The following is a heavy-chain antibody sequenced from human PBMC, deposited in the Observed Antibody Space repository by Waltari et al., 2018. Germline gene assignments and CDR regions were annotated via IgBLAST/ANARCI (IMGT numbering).Heavy chain of an antibody. CDR1: XSTFNNYD. CDR2: INXNSLNX. CDR3: AXAPSLXKKWVGGYCLDX. D-gene: IGHD1-26*01. V-gene: IGHV1-8*02. J-gene: IGHJ5*02. Sequence: QVXXVXSGAEXKKXGASGKISCTAYXSTFNNYDMTWVRQAAGQGREWMGWINXNSLNXGYAEXFRGKITVSTXISLSTSYLEVGFLDSEXSAVDYCAXAPSLXKKWVGGYCLDXWGQGTRVTVSS.